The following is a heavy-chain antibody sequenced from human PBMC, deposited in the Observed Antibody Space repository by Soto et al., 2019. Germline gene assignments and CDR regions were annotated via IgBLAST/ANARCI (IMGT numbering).Heavy chain of an antibody. J-gene: IGHJ4*02. V-gene: IGHV4-34*01. CDR3: ARFYGSGSYSTY. Sequence: PSETLSLTCAVYGGSFSGYYWSWIRQPPGKGLEWIGEINHSGSTNYNPSLKSRVTISVDTSKNQFSLKLSSVTAADTAVYYCARFYGSGSYSTYWGQGTLVTVSS. CDR2: INHSGST. D-gene: IGHD3-10*01. CDR1: GGSFSGYY.